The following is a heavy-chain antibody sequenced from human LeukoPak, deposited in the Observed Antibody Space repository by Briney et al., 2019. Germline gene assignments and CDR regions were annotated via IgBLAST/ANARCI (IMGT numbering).Heavy chain of an antibody. V-gene: IGHV4-59*01. CDR1: GGSISSYY. J-gene: IGHJ4*02. Sequence: SETLSLTCTVSGGSISSYYWSWIRQPPGKGLEWIGYIYYSGSTNYNPSLKSRVTISVDTSKNQFSLKLRSVTAADTAVYYCARDGPYGDFPDYWGQGTLVTVSS. D-gene: IGHD4-17*01. CDR2: IYYSGST. CDR3: ARDGPYGDFPDY.